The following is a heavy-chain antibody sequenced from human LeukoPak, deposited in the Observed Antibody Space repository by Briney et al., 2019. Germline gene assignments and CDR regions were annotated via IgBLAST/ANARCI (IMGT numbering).Heavy chain of an antibody. J-gene: IGHJ5*02. D-gene: IGHD3-10*01. CDR2: INPNSGGT. V-gene: IGHV1-2*02. CDR1: GYTFTGYY. Sequence: GASVKVSCKASGYTFTGYYMHWVRQAPGQGLEWMGWINPNSGGTNYAQKFQGRVTMTRDTSISTAYMGLSRLRSDDTAVYYCARVGNRMVRGVIHNWFDPWGQGTLVTVSS. CDR3: ARVGNRMVRGVIHNWFDP.